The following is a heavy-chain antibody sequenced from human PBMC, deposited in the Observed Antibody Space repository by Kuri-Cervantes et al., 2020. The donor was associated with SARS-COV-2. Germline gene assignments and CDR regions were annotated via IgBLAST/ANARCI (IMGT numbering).Heavy chain of an antibody. CDR1: GYTLTELS. D-gene: IGHD2-2*01. Sequence: ASVKVSCKVSGYTLTELSMHWVRQAPGKGLEWMGGFDPEGGETIYAQKFQGRVTMTEDTSTDTAYMELSSLRSEDTAVYYCATYCSSTSPEKTLETSAFDIWGQGTMVTVSS. J-gene: IGHJ3*02. CDR2: FDPEGGET. V-gene: IGHV1-24*01. CDR3: ATYCSSTSPEKTLETSAFDI.